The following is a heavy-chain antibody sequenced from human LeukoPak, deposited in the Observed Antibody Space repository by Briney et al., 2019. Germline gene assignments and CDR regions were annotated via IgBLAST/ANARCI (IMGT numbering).Heavy chain of an antibody. CDR3: AKSALILTGYYDF. CDR2: ISSSGSYI. J-gene: IGHJ4*02. V-gene: IGHV3-21*04. Sequence: GGSLRLSCAASGFTFSTYSMNWVRQAPGKGLEWVSSISSSGSYIYYADSVKGRFTISRDNAKNSLYLQMNSLRAEDTALYYCAKSALILTGYYDFWGPGTMVTVSS. CDR1: GFTFSTYS. D-gene: IGHD3-9*01.